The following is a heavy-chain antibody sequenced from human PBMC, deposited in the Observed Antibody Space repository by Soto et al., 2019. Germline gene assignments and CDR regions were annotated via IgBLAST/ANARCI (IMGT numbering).Heavy chain of an antibody. CDR2: IIPILGIA. D-gene: IGHD1-1*01. Sequence: QVQLVQSGAEVKKPGSSVKVSCKASGGTFSSYTISWVRQAPGQGLDWMGRIIPILGIANYAQKFQGRVTITADKSTSTAYMELSSLRSEDTAVYYCDTSLEPRGPFDYWGQGTLVTVSS. V-gene: IGHV1-69*02. CDR3: DTSLEPRGPFDY. CDR1: GGTFSSYT. J-gene: IGHJ4*02.